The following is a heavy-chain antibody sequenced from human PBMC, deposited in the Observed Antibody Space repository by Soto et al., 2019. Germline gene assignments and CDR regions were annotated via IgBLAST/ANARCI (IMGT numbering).Heavy chain of an antibody. V-gene: IGHV3-30*18. J-gene: IGHJ3*02. CDR1: GFTLSSYG. Sequence: QVQLVESGGGVVQPGRSLRLSCAASGFTLSSYGRHWVRQAPGKGLEWVAVISYDGSNKYYADSVKGRFTISRDNSKNTLYLQMNSLRAEDTAVYYCANIPYSWNGADAFDIWGQGTLVTVSS. CDR3: ANIPYSWNGADAFDI. CDR2: ISYDGSNK. D-gene: IGHD1-1*01.